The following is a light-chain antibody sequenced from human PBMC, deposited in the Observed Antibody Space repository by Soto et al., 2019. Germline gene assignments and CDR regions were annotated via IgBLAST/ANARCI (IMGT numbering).Light chain of an antibody. CDR1: QSVLYSSNSKNY. CDR2: WAS. J-gene: IGKJ4*01. Sequence: DIVMTQSPDSLAVSLGEVATVNYKSSQSVLYSSNSKNYLSWYQQKPGQPPKLLIYWASTRESGVPDRISGSGSGTDFTLTISGLQAEDVAVYYCQQYYSSPLTFGGGTKVEIK. V-gene: IGKV4-1*01. CDR3: QQYYSSPLT.